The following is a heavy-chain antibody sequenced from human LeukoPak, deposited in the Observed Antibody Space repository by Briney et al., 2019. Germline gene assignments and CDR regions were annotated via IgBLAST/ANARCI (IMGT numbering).Heavy chain of an antibody. V-gene: IGHV4-61*05. D-gene: IGHD2-8*01. Sequence: SETLSLTCTVSGGSISSSSYYWNWIRQAPGQGPEWIGYGHYSGNTKYNPPLKSRVTISVDTSKNQFSLRLSSVTAADTAVYFCAKWASDNRAFDLWGQGTLVTVSS. CDR2: GHYSGNT. CDR1: GGSISSSSYY. J-gene: IGHJ4*02. CDR3: AKWASDNRAFDL.